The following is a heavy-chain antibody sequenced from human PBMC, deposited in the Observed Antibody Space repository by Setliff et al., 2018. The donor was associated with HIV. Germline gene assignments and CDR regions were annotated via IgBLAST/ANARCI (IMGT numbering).Heavy chain of an antibody. V-gene: IGHV4-34*01. Sequence: PSETLSLTCAVYGGSFISCYWTWIRQPPGKGLEWIGEINHSGSTNYNPSLKSRVSISVDMSKNQFSLNLSSVTAADTAVYYCARGSSSIFGVLVLLPHSYYYMDVWGKGTTVTVSS. D-gene: IGHD3-3*01. CDR3: ARGSSSIFGVLVLLPHSYYYMDV. CDR1: GGSFISCY. J-gene: IGHJ6*03. CDR2: INHSGST.